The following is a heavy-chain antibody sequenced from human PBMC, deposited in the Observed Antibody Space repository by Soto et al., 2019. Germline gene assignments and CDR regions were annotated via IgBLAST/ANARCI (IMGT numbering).Heavy chain of an antibody. V-gene: IGHV1-46*01. CDR1: GYSFTSTY. Sequence: QVQLVQSGAEVKKPGASVRISCRASGYSFTSTYVHWVRQAPGQGPEWMGIINPAGGTTYYARKFQGSLTITSDTSTDTVFMGLNDLTSEDTALYFCALKVVTYYDNWGQGTLLTVSS. J-gene: IGHJ4*02. CDR3: ALKVVTYYDN. D-gene: IGHD2-21*02. CDR2: INPAGGTT.